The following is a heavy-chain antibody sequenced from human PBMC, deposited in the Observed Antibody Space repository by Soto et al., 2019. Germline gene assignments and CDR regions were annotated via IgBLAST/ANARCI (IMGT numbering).Heavy chain of an antibody. J-gene: IGHJ6*03. V-gene: IGHV3-74*01. CDR1: GFTFSSYW. Sequence: GGSLRLSCAASGFTFSSYWMHWVRQAPGKGLVWVSRINSDGSSTSYADSVKGRFTISRDNAKNTLYLQMNSLRAEDTAVYYCARVGGKDIVVVPAAMKGYYYYYMDVWGKGTTVTVSS. CDR2: INSDGSST. D-gene: IGHD2-2*01. CDR3: ARVGGKDIVVVPAAMKGYYYYYMDV.